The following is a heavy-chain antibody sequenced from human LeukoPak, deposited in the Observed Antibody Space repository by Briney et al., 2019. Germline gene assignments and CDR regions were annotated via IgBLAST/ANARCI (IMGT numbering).Heavy chain of an antibody. Sequence: TGGSLRLSCAASGFTVSSNYMSWVRQAPGKGLEWDSVIYSGGSTYYADSVKGRFTISRDNSKNTLYLQMNSLRAEDTAVYYCARATYYYDSSGYSERNWYFDLWGRGTLVTVSS. CDR2: IYSGGST. J-gene: IGHJ2*01. CDR1: GFTVSSNY. CDR3: ARATYYYDSSGYSERNWYFDL. V-gene: IGHV3-53*01. D-gene: IGHD3-22*01.